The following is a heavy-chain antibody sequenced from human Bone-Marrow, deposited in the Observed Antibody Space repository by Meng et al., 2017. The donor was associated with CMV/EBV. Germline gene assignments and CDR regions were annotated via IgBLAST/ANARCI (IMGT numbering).Heavy chain of an antibody. J-gene: IGHJ5*02. Sequence: GGSLRLSCAASGFTFSSYSMNWVRQAPGKGLEWVSYISSSSSTIYYADSVKGRFTISRDNAKNSLYLQMNSLRAEDTAVYYCASYPPNYVWGSYRYTWFDPWGQGTLVTVSS. D-gene: IGHD3-16*02. CDR3: ASYPPNYVWGSYRYTWFDP. CDR1: GFTFSSYS. V-gene: IGHV3-48*04. CDR2: ISSSSSTI.